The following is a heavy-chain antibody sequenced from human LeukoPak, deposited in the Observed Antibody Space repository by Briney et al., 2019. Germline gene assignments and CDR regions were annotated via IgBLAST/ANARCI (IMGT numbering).Heavy chain of an antibody. V-gene: IGHV3-53*01. CDR1: GFTVSSNY. CDR3: ARVEEGHFDY. Sequence: PGGSLRPSCAASGFTVSSNYMSWVRQAPGKGLEWVSVIYSGGSTYYADSVKGRFTISRDNSKNTLYLQMNSLRAEDTAVYYCARVEEGHFDYWGQGTLVTVSS. CDR2: IYSGGST. J-gene: IGHJ4*02.